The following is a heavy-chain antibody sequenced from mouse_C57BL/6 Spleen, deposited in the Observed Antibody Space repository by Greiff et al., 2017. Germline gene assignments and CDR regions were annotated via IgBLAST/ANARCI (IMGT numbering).Heavy chain of an antibody. CDR2: INPSTGGT. J-gene: IGHJ4*01. Sequence: EVQLQQSGPELVKPGASVKISCKASGYSFTGYYMNWVKQSPEKSLEWIGEINPSTGGTTYNQKFKAKATLTVDKSSSTAYMQLKSLTSEDSAVYYCARNFYLYAMDYWGQGTSVTVSS. CDR1: GYSFTGYY. D-gene: IGHD5-5*01. V-gene: IGHV1-42*01. CDR3: ARNFYLYAMDY.